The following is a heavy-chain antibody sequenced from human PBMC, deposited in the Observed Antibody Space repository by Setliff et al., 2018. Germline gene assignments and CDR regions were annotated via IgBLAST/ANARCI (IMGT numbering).Heavy chain of an antibody. D-gene: IGHD4-17*01. CDR2: INHSGST. V-gene: IGHV4-34*01. Sequence: SLTCAVSGGSFSGYYWSWIRQPPGKGLEWIGEINHSGSTNYNPSLKSRVTISVDTSKNQFSLKLSSVTAADTAVYYCARVRWVYGDYGGFFDYWGQGTLVTVSS. CDR3: ARVRWVYGDYGGFFDY. CDR1: GGSFSGYY. J-gene: IGHJ4*02.